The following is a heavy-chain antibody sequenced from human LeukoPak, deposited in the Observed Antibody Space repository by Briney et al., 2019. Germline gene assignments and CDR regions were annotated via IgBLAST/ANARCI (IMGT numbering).Heavy chain of an antibody. D-gene: IGHD6-19*01. J-gene: IGHJ4*02. CDR2: MLYDGSNK. V-gene: IGHV3-33*01. CDR3: ARDPGVRWLVGFDY. Sequence: GRSLRLSCAASGFTFSSYGMHWVRQAPGKGLEWVAVMLYDGSNKYYADSVKGRLTISRDNSKNTLYLQMDSLRVQDTAVYYCARDPGVRWLVGFDYWGQGTLVTVSS. CDR1: GFTFSSYG.